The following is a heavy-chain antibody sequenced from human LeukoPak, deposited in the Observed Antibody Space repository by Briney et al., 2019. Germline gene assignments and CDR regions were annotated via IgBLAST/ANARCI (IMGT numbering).Heavy chain of an antibody. J-gene: IGHJ4*02. V-gene: IGHV3-23*01. CDR3: AKILLDHMSSPFDY. CDR2: IVNSGGST. Sequence: GGSLRLSCAASGFTFSSYAMSWVRQAPGKGLEWVANIVNSGGSTDYADSVKGRFTISRDNSRNTLFLQMNSLRAEDTAVYYCAKILLDHMSSPFDYWGQGTLVTVSS. CDR1: GFTFSSYA. D-gene: IGHD3-3*01.